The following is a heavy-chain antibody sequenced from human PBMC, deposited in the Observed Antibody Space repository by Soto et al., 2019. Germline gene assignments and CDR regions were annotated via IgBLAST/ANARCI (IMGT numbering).Heavy chain of an antibody. CDR3: ARGQGERECPYYFDL. CDR1: EGIFSTFE. D-gene: IGHD1-1*01. J-gene: IGHJ4*02. V-gene: IGHV3-48*03. Sequence: PMGVPCAAFEGIFSTFEMNRVRKDPRKGLEWIAYISGGGSTVYYADSVKGRFTISRDIPKNSLYLQMNSLRAEDTAVYYFARGQGERECPYYFDLWGQGSLVTVTS. CDR2: ISGGGSTV.